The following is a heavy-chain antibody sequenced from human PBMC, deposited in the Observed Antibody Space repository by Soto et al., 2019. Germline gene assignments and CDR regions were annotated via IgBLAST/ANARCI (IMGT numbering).Heavy chain of an antibody. CDR2: INHSGST. V-gene: IGHV4-34*01. CDR1: GGSFSGYY. D-gene: IGHD3-16*02. CDR3: ARVVHLGELSSPYYFDY. J-gene: IGHJ4*02. Sequence: SETLSLTCAVYGGSFSGYYWSWIRQPPGKGLEWIGEINHSGSTNYNPSLKSRVTISVDTSKNQFSLKLSSVTAADTAVYYCARVVHLGELSSPYYFDYWGQGTLVTVSS.